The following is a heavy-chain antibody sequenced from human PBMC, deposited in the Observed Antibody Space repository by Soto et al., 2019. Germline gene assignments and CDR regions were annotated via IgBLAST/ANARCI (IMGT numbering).Heavy chain of an antibody. CDR3: VKGSDVARQELDY. CDR1: GFSFSNFG. V-gene: IGHV3-30*18. Sequence: GGSLSLSCAASGFSFSNFGMHWVRQAPGKWLEWVAAISADGSDKYFSGSVKGRFTISRDNSKNTLFLQMNSLRVEDTAVYYCVKGSDVARQELDYWGQGTLVTVSS. D-gene: IGHD3-3*01. J-gene: IGHJ4*02. CDR2: ISADGSDK.